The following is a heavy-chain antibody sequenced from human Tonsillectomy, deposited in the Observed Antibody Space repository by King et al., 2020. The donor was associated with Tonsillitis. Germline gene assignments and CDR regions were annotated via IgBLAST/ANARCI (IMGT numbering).Heavy chain of an antibody. CDR1: GFTFDDYA. D-gene: IGHD6-6*01. CDR3: AKGRSSSPKNYFDY. V-gene: IGHV3-9*01. J-gene: IGHJ4*02. CDR2: ISWNSGSI. Sequence: VQLVESGGGLVQPGRSLRLSCAASGFTFDDYAMHWVRQAPGKGLEWVSGISWNSGSIGFADSVKGRFTISIDNAKNSLYLQMNSLRAEDTALYYCAKGRSSSPKNYFDYWGQGTLVTVSS.